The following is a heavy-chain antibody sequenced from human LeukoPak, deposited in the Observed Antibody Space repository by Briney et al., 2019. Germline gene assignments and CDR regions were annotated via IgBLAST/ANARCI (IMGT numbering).Heavy chain of an antibody. CDR1: GFPFSSHT. Sequence: PVGSLRLSCAASGFPFSSHTMNWVRQAPGRGLEWVSSISGSSSHIHYAHSLKGRLPISRDNAMSTLYLQMNSLSPEDTAVYLCAVGAAAFHIWGQGTMLTVSS. D-gene: IGHD1-26*01. V-gene: IGHV3-21*01. J-gene: IGHJ3*02. CDR3: AVGAAAFHI. CDR2: ISGSSSHI.